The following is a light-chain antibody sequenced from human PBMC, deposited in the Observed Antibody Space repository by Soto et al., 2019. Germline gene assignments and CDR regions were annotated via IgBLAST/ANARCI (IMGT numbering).Light chain of an antibody. CDR2: EVS. CDR1: SSDVGGYNY. Sequence: QSALTQPPSASGSPGQSVTISCTGTSSDVGGYNYVSWYQQHPGKAPKLMISEVSKRPSGVPDRFSGSKSGNTASLTVSGLQAEDEADYYCSIFYGNNNFVFGGGTKLTVL. J-gene: IGLJ2*01. CDR3: SIFYGNNNFV. V-gene: IGLV2-8*01.